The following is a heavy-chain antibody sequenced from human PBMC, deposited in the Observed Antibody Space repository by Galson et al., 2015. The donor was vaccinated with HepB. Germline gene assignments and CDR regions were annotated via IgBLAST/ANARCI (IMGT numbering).Heavy chain of an antibody. CDR1: GFTFSSYA. Sequence: SLRLSCAASGFTFSSYAMHWVRQAPGKGLEWVAVISYDGSNKYYADSVKGRFTISRDNSKNTLYLQMNSLRAEDTAVYYCASLDHPDDYSNPLPDYWGQGTLVTVSS. CDR2: ISYDGSNK. V-gene: IGHV3-30*04. J-gene: IGHJ4*02. D-gene: IGHD4-11*01. CDR3: ASLDHPDDYSNPLPDY.